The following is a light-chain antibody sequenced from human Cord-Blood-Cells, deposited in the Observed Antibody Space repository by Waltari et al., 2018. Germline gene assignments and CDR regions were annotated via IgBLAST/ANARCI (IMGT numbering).Light chain of an antibody. CDR2: WAS. CDR1: QSVLYSSNNKNY. Sequence: DIVMTQSPDSLAVSLGESAPINCKSSQSVLYSSNNKNYLAWYQQKPGQPPKLLIYWASTRESGVPDRFSGSGSGTDFTLTISSLQAEDVAVYYCQQYYSTLTFGQGTRLEIK. CDR3: QQYYSTLT. J-gene: IGKJ5*01. V-gene: IGKV4-1*01.